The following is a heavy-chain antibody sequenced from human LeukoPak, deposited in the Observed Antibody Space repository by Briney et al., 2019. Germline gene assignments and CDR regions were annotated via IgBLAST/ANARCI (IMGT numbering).Heavy chain of an antibody. CDR3: AKTGIVGATGVFYGMDV. CDR2: ISYDGSNK. CDR1: GFTFSSYW. D-gene: IGHD1-26*01. V-gene: IGHV3-30*18. Sequence: GGSLRLSCAASGFTFSSYWMHWVRQAPGKGLEWVAVISYDGSNKYYADSVKGRFTISRDNSKNTLYLQMNSLRAEDTAVYYCAKTGIVGATGVFYGMDVWGQGTTVTVSS. J-gene: IGHJ6*02.